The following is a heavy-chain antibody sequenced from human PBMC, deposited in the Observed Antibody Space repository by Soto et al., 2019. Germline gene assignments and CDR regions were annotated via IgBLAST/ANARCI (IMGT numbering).Heavy chain of an antibody. J-gene: IGHJ6*02. CDR2: ISSSSSYI. V-gene: IGHV3-21*01. D-gene: IGHD3-3*01. Sequence: LRLSCAASGFTFSSYSMNWVRQAPGKGLEWVSSISSSSSYIYYAGSVKGRFTISRDNAKNSLYLQMNSLRAEDTAVYYCARSRYYDFWSGRYYGMDVWGQGTTVTVSS. CDR1: GFTFSSYS. CDR3: ARSRYYDFWSGRYYGMDV.